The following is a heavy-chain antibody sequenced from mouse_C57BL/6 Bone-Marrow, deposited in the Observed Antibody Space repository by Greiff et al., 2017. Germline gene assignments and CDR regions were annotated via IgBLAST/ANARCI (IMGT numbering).Heavy chain of an antibody. CDR3: ARGSGLPWFAY. CDR2: IDPSDSYT. J-gene: IGHJ3*01. V-gene: IGHV1-69*01. CDR1: GYTFTSYW. D-gene: IGHD3-2*02. Sequence: VQLQQPGAELVMPGASVKLSCKASGYTFTSYWMHWVKQRPGQGLEWIGEIDPSDSYTNYNQKFKGKSTLTVDKSSSTAYMQLSSLTSECSAVYYCARGSGLPWFAYWGQGTLVTVSA.